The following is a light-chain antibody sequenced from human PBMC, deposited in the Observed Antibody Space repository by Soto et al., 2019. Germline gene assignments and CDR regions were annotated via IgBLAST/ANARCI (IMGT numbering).Light chain of an antibody. V-gene: IGLV2-14*01. J-gene: IGLJ1*01. CDR2: DVS. CDR3: SSYTSSSTHYV. CDR1: SSDVGGYNY. Sequence: QSVLTQPASVSGSPGHSITIFCTGTSSDVGGYNYVSWYQQHPGKAPKLMIYDVSNRPSGVSNPFSGSKSGNTASLTISGLQAEDEADYYCSSYTSSSTHYVFGTGTKVTVL.